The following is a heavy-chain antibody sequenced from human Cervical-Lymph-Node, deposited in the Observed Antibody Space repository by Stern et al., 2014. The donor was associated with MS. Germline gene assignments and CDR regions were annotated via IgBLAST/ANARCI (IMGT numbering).Heavy chain of an antibody. J-gene: IGHJ5*02. V-gene: IGHV1-18*01. CDR1: GYTFTSLG. Sequence: VQLVESGAEVKKPGASVTVSCKASGYTFTSLGISWVRQAPGPGLEWMGWISDYNGNTTYAQKLQGRITLTTDTSTSTAYMELRSLTSDDTAVYYCASGSLEGFDPWGQGTLVTVSS. CDR3: ASGSLEGFDP. CDR2: ISDYNGNT. D-gene: IGHD5-24*01.